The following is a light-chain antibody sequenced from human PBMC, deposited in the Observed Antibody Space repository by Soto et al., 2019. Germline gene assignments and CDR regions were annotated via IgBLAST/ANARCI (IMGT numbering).Light chain of an antibody. V-gene: IGKV1-5*01. Sequence: DIQMTQSPATLSASVGDRVTITCRASQSVRSWLAWYQQKPGTAPKLLIFDASRLESGVPSRFSGSASGTEFTLTISSLQPDDFATYYCQQYDNYPLTCGGGTKGDIK. CDR2: DAS. J-gene: IGKJ4*01. CDR1: QSVRSW. CDR3: QQYDNYPLT.